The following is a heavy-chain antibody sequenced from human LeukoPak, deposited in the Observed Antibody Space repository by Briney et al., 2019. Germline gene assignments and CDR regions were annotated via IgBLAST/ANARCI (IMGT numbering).Heavy chain of an antibody. V-gene: IGHV1-8*01. D-gene: IGHD5-12*01. CDR3: ARVGYSGYDYVVPAYYYYYMDV. Sequence: ASVKVSCKASEYTFTSFDMNWVRQATGQGLEWMGWMNPNSGNTGYAQKFQGRVTMTRNTSISTAYMELSSLRSEDTAVYYCARVGYSGYDYVVPAYYYYYMDVWGKGTTVTISS. J-gene: IGHJ6*03. CDR2: MNPNSGNT. CDR1: EYTFTSFD.